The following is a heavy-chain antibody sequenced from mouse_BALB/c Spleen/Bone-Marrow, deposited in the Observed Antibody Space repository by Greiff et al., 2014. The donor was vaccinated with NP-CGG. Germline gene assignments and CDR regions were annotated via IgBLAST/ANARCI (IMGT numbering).Heavy chain of an antibody. CDR1: GYSFTDYY. J-gene: IGHJ3*01. CDR3: ARDYDYGCAY. CDR2: VNPNNGDT. Sequence: EVQLQQSGPVLVKPGASVKISCKASGYSFTDYYMHWVQQRHGKSLEWIGRVNPNNGDTNYNQKFKGKAIFTVDKSSSTAYMELRSLTSEDSAVYFCARDYDYGCAYWGQGTLVTVSA. V-gene: IGHV1-18*01. D-gene: IGHD2-4*01.